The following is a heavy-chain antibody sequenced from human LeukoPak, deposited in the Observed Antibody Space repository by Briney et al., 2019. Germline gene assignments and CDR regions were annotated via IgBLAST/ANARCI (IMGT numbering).Heavy chain of an antibody. V-gene: IGHV4-38-2*02. CDR2: IYHSGST. D-gene: IGHD3-10*01. CDR3: ARDRSYSGSYGMDV. Sequence: SETLSLTCAVSGYSISSGYYWGWIRQPPGKGLEWIGSIYHSGSTYYNPSLKSRVTMSVDTSKNQLSLKLSSVTAADTAVYYCARDRSYSGSYGMDVWGKGTTVTVSS. CDR1: GYSISSGYY. J-gene: IGHJ6*04.